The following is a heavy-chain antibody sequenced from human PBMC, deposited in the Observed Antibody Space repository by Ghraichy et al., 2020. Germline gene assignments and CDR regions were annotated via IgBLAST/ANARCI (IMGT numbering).Heavy chain of an antibody. Sequence: ASVKVSYKASGYSLTTPFTFWVLQSPRQVLEWMGIMNPGGGSTSYAQKFQGRVTMTRDTSTSTVYMELSSLRSEDTAVYYCASPPSGYGGNSALVYWGQGTLVIVTS. CDR2: MNPGGGST. CDR1: GYSLTTPF. D-gene: IGHD4-23*01. V-gene: IGHV1-46*03. CDR3: ASPPSGYGGNSALVY. J-gene: IGHJ4*02.